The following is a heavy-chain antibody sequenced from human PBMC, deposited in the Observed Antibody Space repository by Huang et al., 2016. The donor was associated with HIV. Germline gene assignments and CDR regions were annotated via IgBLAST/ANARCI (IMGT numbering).Heavy chain of an antibody. J-gene: IGHJ4*02. CDR2: GSPYNGET. CDR3: ARKFGRDFDY. D-gene: IGHD3-16*01. CDR1: GYTFRGYA. V-gene: IGHV1-18*01. Sequence: QVKLVQSGAEVKKPGASVKVSCKTSGYTFRGYAITWVLQAPGQGLEWMGWGSPYNGETNYVQKLQGRVTMTTDMSTTTAYMELRSLTSDDTAIYYCARKFGRDFDYWGQGTLVTVSS.